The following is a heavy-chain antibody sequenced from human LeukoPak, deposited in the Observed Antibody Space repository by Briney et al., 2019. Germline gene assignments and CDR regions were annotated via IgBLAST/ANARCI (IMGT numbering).Heavy chain of an antibody. D-gene: IGHD6-19*01. Sequence: GGSLRLSCAASGFTFSSYWMSWVRQAPGKGLEWVANIKQDGSEKYYVDSVKGRFTISRDNAKNSLYLQMNSLRAGDTAVYYCARDLDQWLVILPWRASDYWGQGTLVTVSS. CDR2: IKQDGSEK. CDR1: GFTFSSYW. J-gene: IGHJ4*02. V-gene: IGHV3-7*01. CDR3: ARDLDQWLVILPWRASDY.